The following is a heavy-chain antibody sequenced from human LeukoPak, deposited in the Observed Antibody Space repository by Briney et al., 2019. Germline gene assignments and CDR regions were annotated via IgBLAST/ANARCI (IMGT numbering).Heavy chain of an antibody. CDR2: IIPIFGTA. CDR3: ARDPEGYCSGGSCQSGDP. J-gene: IGHJ5*02. D-gene: IGHD2-15*01. CDR1: GGTFSSYA. Sequence: ASVKVSCKASGGTFSSYAISWVRQAPGQGLEWMGRIIPIFGTANYAQKFQGRVTITTDESTSTAYMELSSLRSEDTAVYCCARDPEGYCSGGSCQSGDPWGQGTLVTVSS. V-gene: IGHV1-69*05.